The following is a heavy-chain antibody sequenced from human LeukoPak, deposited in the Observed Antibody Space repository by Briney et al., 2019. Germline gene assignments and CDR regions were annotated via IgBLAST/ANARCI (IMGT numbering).Heavy chain of an antibody. J-gene: IGHJ4*02. CDR3: ARRGSSWYGFGY. Sequence: GGSLRLSCAASGFTFSSYSMNWVRQAPGKGLEWVSYIRSSGSTIYYADSVKGRFTISRDNAKNSLYLQMNSLRAEDTAVYYCARRGSSWYGFGYWGQGTLVTVSS. CDR2: IRSSGSTI. CDR1: GFTFSSYS. V-gene: IGHV3-48*01. D-gene: IGHD2-15*01.